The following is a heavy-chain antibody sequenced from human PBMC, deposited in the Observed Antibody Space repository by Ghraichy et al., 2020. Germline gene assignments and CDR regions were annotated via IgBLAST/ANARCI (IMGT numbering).Heavy chain of an antibody. Sequence: GESLNISCAASGFTFSSYGMHWVRQAPGKGLEWVAVISYDGSNKYYADSVKGRFTISRDNSKNTLYLQMNSLRAEDTAVYYCAKDLAVYSSGWYFVDYWGQGTLVTVSS. CDR2: ISYDGSNK. D-gene: IGHD6-19*01. J-gene: IGHJ4*02. V-gene: IGHV3-30*18. CDR3: AKDLAVYSSGWYFVDY. CDR1: GFTFSSYG.